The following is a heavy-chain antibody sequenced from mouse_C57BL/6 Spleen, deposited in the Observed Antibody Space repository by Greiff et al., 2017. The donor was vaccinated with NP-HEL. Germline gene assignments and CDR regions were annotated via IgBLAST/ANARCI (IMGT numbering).Heavy chain of an antibody. CDR3: ARGGGYDYDPFAY. J-gene: IGHJ3*01. Sequence: EVKLMESGGGLVKPGGSLKLSCAASGFTFSSYAMSWVRQTPEKRLEWVATISDGGSYTYYPDNVKGRFTISRDNAKNNLYLQMSHLKSEDTAMYYCARGGGYDYDPFAYWGQGTLVTVSA. D-gene: IGHD2-4*01. CDR1: GFTFSSYA. V-gene: IGHV5-4*03. CDR2: ISDGGSYT.